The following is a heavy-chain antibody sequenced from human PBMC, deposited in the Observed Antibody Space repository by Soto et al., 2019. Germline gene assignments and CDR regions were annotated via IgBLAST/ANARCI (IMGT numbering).Heavy chain of an antibody. D-gene: IGHD1-7*01. CDR2: IYRTGST. J-gene: IGHJ4*02. CDR3: AGRDPRTSVDY. V-gene: IGHV4-4*02. Sequence: QVQLQESGPGLVKPSGTLSLTCAVSGGSFTSNNWWTWVRQPPGQGLEWIGEIYRTGSTNYNPSLKSRVTLSLDKSENQFSLKVTSLTAADTAVYYCAGRDPRTSVDYWGQGTLVTVSS. CDR1: GGSFTSNNW.